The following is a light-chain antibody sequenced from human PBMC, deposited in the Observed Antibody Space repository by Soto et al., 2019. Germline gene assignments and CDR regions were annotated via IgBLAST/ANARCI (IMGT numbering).Light chain of an antibody. CDR1: QSVSSSY. Sequence: EIVLTQSPGTLSLSPGERATLSCRASQSVSSSYLAWYQQKPGQAPRLLIYGASSRATGIPDRFSGSGSGTDFTLTISRLEPEDFEVYYCQQYGSSGYTFGHGTKLEIK. V-gene: IGKV3-20*01. J-gene: IGKJ2*01. CDR2: GAS. CDR3: QQYGSSGYT.